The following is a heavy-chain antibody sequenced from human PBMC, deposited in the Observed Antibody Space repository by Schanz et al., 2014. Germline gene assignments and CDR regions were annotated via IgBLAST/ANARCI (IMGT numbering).Heavy chain of an antibody. D-gene: IGHD3-9*01. V-gene: IGHV3-23*04. Sequence: EVQLVESGGGLVKPGGSLRLSCTASGFTFTTYAMTWVRQAPGKGLEWVSRMIGSGSSVFYADSVKGRFTISRDNSKNTLYLQINNLRAEDTAVYYCAYYDVLTGFDYWGQGTQVTDSS. J-gene: IGHJ4*02. CDR1: GFTFTTYA. CDR2: MIGSGSSV. CDR3: AYYDVLTGFDY.